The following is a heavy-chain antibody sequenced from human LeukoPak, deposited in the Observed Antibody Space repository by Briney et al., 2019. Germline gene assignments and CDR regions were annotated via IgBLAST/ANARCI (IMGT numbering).Heavy chain of an antibody. CDR1: GFTCSDCY. J-gene: IGHJ4*02. V-gene: IGHV3-11*01. CDR2: ISGSGTDI. Sequence: GSLRLSCAASGFTCSDCYMGWIRQAPGEGLEWLSYISGSGTDINYADSGKGRFTISRDNTKNSLYLQMNSLRAEDTAVYYCATGSQIREAAYWGQGTLVTVSS. CDR3: ATGSQIREAAY. D-gene: IGHD2-15*01.